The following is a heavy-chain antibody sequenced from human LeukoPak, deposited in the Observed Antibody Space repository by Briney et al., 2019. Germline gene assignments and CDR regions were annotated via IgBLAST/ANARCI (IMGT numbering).Heavy chain of an antibody. Sequence: SETLSLTCAVYGGSFSGYYWSWIRQPPGKGLEWIGEINHSGSTNYNPSLKSRVTISVDTSKNQFSLKLSSVTAADTAVYYCAREKGRGVISPYYDYWGQGTLVTVSS. CDR1: GGSFSGYY. J-gene: IGHJ4*02. CDR2: INHSGST. CDR3: AREKGRGVISPYYDY. D-gene: IGHD3-10*01. V-gene: IGHV4-34*01.